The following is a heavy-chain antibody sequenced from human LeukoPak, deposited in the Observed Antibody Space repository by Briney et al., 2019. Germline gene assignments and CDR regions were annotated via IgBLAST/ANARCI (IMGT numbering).Heavy chain of an antibody. CDR2: ISGSGGST. CDR3: AKVSGYSGSGYVDI. V-gene: IGHV3-23*01. D-gene: IGHD2-15*01. J-gene: IGHJ3*02. Sequence: GGSLRLSCAASGFTFSSYAMSWVRQAPGKGLEWVSAISGSGGSTYYADSVKDRFTISRDNSKNTLYLQMNSLRAEDTAVYYCAKVSGYSGSGYVDIWGQGTMVTVSS. CDR1: GFTFSSYA.